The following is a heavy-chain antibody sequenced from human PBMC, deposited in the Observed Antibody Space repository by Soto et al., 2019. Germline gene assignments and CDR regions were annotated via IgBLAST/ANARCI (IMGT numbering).Heavy chain of an antibody. J-gene: IGHJ4*02. V-gene: IGHV1-69*13. CDR1: GGTFSSYA. CDR2: IIPIFGTA. D-gene: IGHD3-22*01. Sequence: VASVKVSCKASGGTFSSYAISWVRQAPGQGLEWMGGIIPIFGTANYAQKFQGRVTITADESTSTAYMELSSLRSEDTAVYYCARGISDSSGYFGYWGQGTLVTVSS. CDR3: ARGISDSSGYFGY.